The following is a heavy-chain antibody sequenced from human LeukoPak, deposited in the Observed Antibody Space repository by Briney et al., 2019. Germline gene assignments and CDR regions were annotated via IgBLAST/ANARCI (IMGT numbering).Heavy chain of an antibody. V-gene: IGHV3-7*01. CDR1: GFTFSSYW. CDR3: ARGYGNYGY. Sequence: GGCLRLSCAPSGFTFSSYWMSWVRQAPGKGLGWVANIKQEVSEKYYVDSVKGRFTISRDSAKNSLFLQMNSLRAEDTAVYYCARGYGNYGYWGQGTLVTVSS. D-gene: IGHD4-11*01. CDR2: IKQEVSEK. J-gene: IGHJ4*02.